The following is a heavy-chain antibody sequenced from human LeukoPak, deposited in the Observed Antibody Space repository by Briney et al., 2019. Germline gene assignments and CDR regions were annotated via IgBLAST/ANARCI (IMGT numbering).Heavy chain of an antibody. Sequence: SETLSLTCFVPGYAINIDYSWGWIRQSPGKGLEWIGVISPKGITYYNPSLRGRVTISEDTSKNQFSLKLRSMTATDTAMYYCARVPGAYYDISIGFGSGWFDPWGQGILVTVSS. J-gene: IGHJ5*02. D-gene: IGHD3-9*01. CDR1: GYAINIDYS. CDR3: ARVPGAYYDISIGFGSGWFDP. V-gene: IGHV4-38-2*02. CDR2: ISPKGIT.